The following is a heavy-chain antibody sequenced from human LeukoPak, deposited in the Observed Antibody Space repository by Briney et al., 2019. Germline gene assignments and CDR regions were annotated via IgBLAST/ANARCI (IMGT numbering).Heavy chain of an antibody. CDR2: INSDGSST. Sequence: GGSLRLSCAASGFTFSSYWMHWVRQAPGKGLVCVSRINSDGSSTSYADSVKGRFTISRDNAKNTLYLQINSLRAEDTAVYCCARLTLSSGYFWGQGTLGTVSS. CDR3: ARLTLSSGYF. J-gene: IGHJ4*02. CDR1: GFTFSSYW. V-gene: IGHV3-74*01. D-gene: IGHD3-22*01.